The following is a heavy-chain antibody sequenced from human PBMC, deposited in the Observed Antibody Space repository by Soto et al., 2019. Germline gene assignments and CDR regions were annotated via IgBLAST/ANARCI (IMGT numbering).Heavy chain of an antibody. D-gene: IGHD6-19*01. V-gene: IGHV3-74*01. CDR3: ARDGSGWDYYFDY. CDR1: GFTFTSYW. CDR2: INSDGSST. J-gene: IGHJ4*02. Sequence: GGSLRLSCAASGFTFTSYWMHWVRQAPGKGLVWVSRINSDGSSTTYADSVKGRFTISRDNAKNTLYLQMNSLRAEDTAVYYCARDGSGWDYYFDYWGQGTLVTVSS.